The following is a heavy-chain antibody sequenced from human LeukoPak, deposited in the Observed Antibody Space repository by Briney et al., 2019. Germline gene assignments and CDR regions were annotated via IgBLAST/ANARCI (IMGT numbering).Heavy chain of an antibody. J-gene: IGHJ4*02. V-gene: IGHV3-33*08. D-gene: IGHD6-13*01. CDR1: GFTFSNAW. Sequence: PGGSLRLSCAASGFTFSNAWMSWVRQAPGKGLEWVAVIWYDGSNKYYADSVKGRFTISRDNSKNTLYLQMNSLRAEDTAVYYCAREPAFSSSWTIDYWGQGTLVTVSS. CDR2: IWYDGSNK. CDR3: AREPAFSSSWTIDY.